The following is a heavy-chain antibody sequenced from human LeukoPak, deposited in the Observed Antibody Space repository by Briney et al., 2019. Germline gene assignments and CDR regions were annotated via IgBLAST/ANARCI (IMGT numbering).Heavy chain of an antibody. D-gene: IGHD3-22*01. Sequence: GGSLRLSCAASGFTFDDYGMTWVRQAPGKGLEWVSGLNWNGDNIRYADSVKGRFTISRDNARSSLYLQMNSLRAEDTALYYCARRRDSSGYYYFDYWGQGTLVTVSS. V-gene: IGHV3-20*04. CDR2: LNWNGDNI. CDR1: GFTFDDYG. J-gene: IGHJ4*02. CDR3: ARRRDSSGYYYFDY.